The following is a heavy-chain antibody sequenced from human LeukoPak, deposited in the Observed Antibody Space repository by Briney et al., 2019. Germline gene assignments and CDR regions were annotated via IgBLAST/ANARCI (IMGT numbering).Heavy chain of an antibody. CDR1: GFTFSSYS. D-gene: IGHD3-22*01. Sequence: GGSLRLSCAASGFTFSSYSMNWVRQAPGKGPEWVSSISSSSSYIYYADSVKGRFTISRDNAKNTLYLQMNSLRAEDTAVYYCARRTDYYDSSGYFDYWGQGTLVTVSS. J-gene: IGHJ4*02. CDR3: ARRTDYYDSSGYFDY. CDR2: ISSSSSYI. V-gene: IGHV3-21*01.